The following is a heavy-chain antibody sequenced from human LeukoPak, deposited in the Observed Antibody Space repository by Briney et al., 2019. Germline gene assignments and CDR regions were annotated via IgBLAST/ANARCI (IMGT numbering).Heavy chain of an antibody. CDR3: AAGAGYSSGWTYYYYGMDV. CDR2: IVVGSGNT. Sequence: GASVTVSCKASGFTFTSSAVQWVRQARGQRLEWIGWIVVGSGNTNYAQKFQERVTITRDMSTSTAYMELSSLRSEDTAVYYCAAGAGYSSGWTYYYYGMDVWGQGTTVTVSS. D-gene: IGHD6-19*01. J-gene: IGHJ6*02. V-gene: IGHV1-58*01. CDR1: GFTFTSSA.